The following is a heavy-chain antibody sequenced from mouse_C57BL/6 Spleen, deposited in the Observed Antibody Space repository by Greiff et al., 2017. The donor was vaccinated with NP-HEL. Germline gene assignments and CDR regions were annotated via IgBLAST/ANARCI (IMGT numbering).Heavy chain of an antibody. CDR1: GFTFSDYG. CDR2: ISNLAYSI. CDR3: ARDSNYWYCDV. D-gene: IGHD2-5*01. Sequence: EVQLVESGGGLVQPGGSLKLSCAASGFTFSDYGMAWVRQAPRKGPEWVAFISNLAYSIYYADTVTGRFTISRENAKNKLYMEMSSLRSEDTAMYYCARDSNYWYCDVWGTGTTVTVCS. J-gene: IGHJ1*03. V-gene: IGHV5-15*01.